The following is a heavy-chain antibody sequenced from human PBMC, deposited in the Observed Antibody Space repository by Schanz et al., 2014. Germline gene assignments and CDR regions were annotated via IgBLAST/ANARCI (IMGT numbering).Heavy chain of an antibody. V-gene: IGHV1-18*01. D-gene: IGHD5-12*01. CDR3: ARDFSAYVGNCFDY. Sequence: QVQLVQSGAEVKKPGASMKVSCKASGRTFIVYHVLHWVRQAPGQGLEWMGWINGYNGHTLYAQKFQGRVTMATDTSTSTSYMELTSLRVDDTAVYYCARDFSAYVGNCFDYWGQGTLVTVSS. CDR2: INGYNGHT. J-gene: IGHJ4*02. CDR1: GRTFIVYHV.